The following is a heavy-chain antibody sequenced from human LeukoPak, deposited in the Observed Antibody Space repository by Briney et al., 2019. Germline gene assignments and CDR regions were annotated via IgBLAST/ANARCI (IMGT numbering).Heavy chain of an antibody. J-gene: IGHJ4*02. Sequence: ASVKVSRKVSGYTFTDYYMHWVQQAPGKGLEWMGLVDPEDGETIYAEKFQGRVTITADTSTDTAYMELSSLRSEDTAVYYCATVPRGLDWAYYFDYWGQGTLVTVSS. D-gene: IGHD3/OR15-3a*01. V-gene: IGHV1-69-2*01. CDR3: ATVPRGLDWAYYFDY. CDR2: VDPEDGET. CDR1: GYTFTDYY.